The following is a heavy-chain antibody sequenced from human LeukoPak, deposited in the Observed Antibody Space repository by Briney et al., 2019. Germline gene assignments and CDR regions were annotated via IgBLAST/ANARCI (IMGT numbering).Heavy chain of an antibody. Sequence: PGGSLRLSRTASGFTFSSYEMNWVRQAPGKGLEWVSYISNTGSTIYYADSVKGRFTISRDNAKNSLYLQMNSLRAEDTAVYYCAREATGFDYWGQGTLVTVSS. CDR2: ISNTGSTI. CDR3: AREATGFDY. CDR1: GFTFSSYE. J-gene: IGHJ4*02. V-gene: IGHV3-48*03.